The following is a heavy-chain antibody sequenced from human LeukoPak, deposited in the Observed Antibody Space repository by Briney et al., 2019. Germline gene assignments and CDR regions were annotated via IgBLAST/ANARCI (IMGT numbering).Heavy chain of an antibody. V-gene: IGHV3-23*01. J-gene: IGHJ4*02. Sequence: PGGSLRLSCAVSGFTFSSYAMSWVRQAPGKGLEWVSSISGRGGSTYYADSVKGRFTISRDNSKNTLYLQMNTLRAEDTAVYYCAMASKITLVRGDFDYWGQGTLVTVSS. CDR1: GFTFSSYA. CDR3: AMASKITLVRGDFDY. CDR2: ISGRGGST. D-gene: IGHD3-10*01.